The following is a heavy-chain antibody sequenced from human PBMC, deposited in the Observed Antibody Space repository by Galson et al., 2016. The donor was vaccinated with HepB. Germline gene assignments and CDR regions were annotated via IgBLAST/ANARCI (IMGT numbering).Heavy chain of an antibody. J-gene: IGHJ4*01. CDR1: GFTFTNYW. CDR2: VSPNGSEE. CDR3: AATTVGSGGTRRFDH. D-gene: IGHD4-11*01. V-gene: IGHV3-7*02. Sequence: SLRLSCAASGFTFTNYWMNWVRQTPGKGLEWVANVSPNGSEEYYVDSVKGRFTISRDNAGTSLFLQMDSLRVDDTAVYYCAATTVGSGGTRRFDHWGHGILVTVSS.